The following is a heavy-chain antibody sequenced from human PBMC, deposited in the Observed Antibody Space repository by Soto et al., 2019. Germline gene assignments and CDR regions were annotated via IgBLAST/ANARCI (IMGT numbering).Heavy chain of an antibody. J-gene: IGHJ5*02. CDR2: ITWEGGNT. CDR3: AKGHSLRFVASMVDT. Sequence: WGSLRVTCVSPGFKFDDFAMHWVRQSPGKGLEWISLITWEGGNTFYADSVKGRFSISRDNGKNSIYLHMNSLRPEDSAFYYCAKGHSLRFVASMVDTWGQGTLVTVSS. CDR1: GFKFDDFA. D-gene: IGHD2-21*01. V-gene: IGHV3-43D*04.